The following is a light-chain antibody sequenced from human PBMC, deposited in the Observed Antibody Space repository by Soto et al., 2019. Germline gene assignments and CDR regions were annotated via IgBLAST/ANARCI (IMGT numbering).Light chain of an antibody. J-gene: IGLJ2*01. CDR3: SSYAGSNNFRV. V-gene: IGLV2-8*01. CDR2: EVS. CDR1: SSDVGGYNY. Sequence: QSVLTQPPSASGSHGQSVTISCTGTSSDVGGYNYVSWYQQHPGKAPKLMIYEVSKRPSGVPDRFSGSKSGNTASLTVSGLQAEDEADYYCSSYAGSNNFRVFGGGTKLTVL.